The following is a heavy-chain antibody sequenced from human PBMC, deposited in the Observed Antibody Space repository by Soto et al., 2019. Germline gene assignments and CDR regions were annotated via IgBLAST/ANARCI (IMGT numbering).Heavy chain of an antibody. V-gene: IGHV1-46*01. CDR1: GYTFTSYY. D-gene: IGHD3-10*01. J-gene: IGHJ5*02. CDR2: INPSGGST. Sequence: QVQLVQSGAEVKKPGASVKVSCKASGYTFTSYYMHWVRQAPGQGLEWLGIINPSGGSTIYAQKFQGIVTMTRDTSTSTVYMELSSLRSEDTAVYYCARDRHPMVRGVKVNWFDPWGQGTLVTVSS. CDR3: ARDRHPMVRGVKVNWFDP.